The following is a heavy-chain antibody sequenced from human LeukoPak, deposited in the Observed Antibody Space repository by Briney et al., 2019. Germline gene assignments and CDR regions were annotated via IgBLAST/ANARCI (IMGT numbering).Heavy chain of an antibody. J-gene: IGHJ4*02. CDR3: ASSGIAVAGTHY. CDR1: GFTVSSYA. V-gene: IGHV3-23*01. D-gene: IGHD6-19*01. Sequence: GGSLRLSCAASGFTVSSYAMSWVRQAPGMGLQLVSAIDIGGGSTYSADSVKGRFTISRDNSKNTLYLQMDSLRAEDTAVYYCASSGIAVAGTHYWGQGTLVTVSS. CDR2: IDIGGGST.